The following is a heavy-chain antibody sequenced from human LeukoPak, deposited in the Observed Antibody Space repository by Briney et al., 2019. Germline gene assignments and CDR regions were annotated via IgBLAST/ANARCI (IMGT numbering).Heavy chain of an antibody. V-gene: IGHV4-59*12. CDR3: ARDSGTTGEVKFDP. CDR2: IYYSGST. Sequence: SETLSLTCSVSGGSISSYYWSWIRQPPGKGLEWIGNIYYSGSTYYNPSLKSRVTISVDTSKNQFSLKLMSVTAADTAVYYCARDSGTTGEVKFDPWGQGTLVTVSS. D-gene: IGHD3-10*01. J-gene: IGHJ5*02. CDR1: GGSISSYY.